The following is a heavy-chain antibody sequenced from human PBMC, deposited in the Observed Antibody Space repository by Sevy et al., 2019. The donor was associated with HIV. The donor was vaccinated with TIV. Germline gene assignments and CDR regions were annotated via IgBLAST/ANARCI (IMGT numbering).Heavy chain of an antibody. D-gene: IGHD4-17*01. CDR3: ARTTAGIWYYFDY. Sequence: GESLKISCKGSGYSFTSYWIGWVRQMPGKGLEWVGIIYPGDSDTRYSPSFQGQVTISADKSISTAYLQCSSLKASDTAMYYCARTTAGIWYYFDYWGQGTLVTVSS. CDR1: GYSFTSYW. CDR2: IYPGDSDT. J-gene: IGHJ4*02. V-gene: IGHV5-51*01.